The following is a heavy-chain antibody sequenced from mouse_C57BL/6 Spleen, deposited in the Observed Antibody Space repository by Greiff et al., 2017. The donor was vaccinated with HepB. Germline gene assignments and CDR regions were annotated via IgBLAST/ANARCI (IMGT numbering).Heavy chain of an antibody. J-gene: IGHJ1*03. D-gene: IGHD2-3*01. CDR3: ARSYDGGYFDV. V-gene: IGHV5-12*01. CDR1: GFTFSDYY. CDR2: ISNGGGST. Sequence: EVKLMESGGGLVQPGGSLKLSCAASGFTFSDYYMYWVRQTPEKRLEWVAYISNGGGSTYYPDTVKGRFTISRDNAKNTLYLQMSRLKSEDTAMYYCARSYDGGYFDVWGTGTTVTVSS.